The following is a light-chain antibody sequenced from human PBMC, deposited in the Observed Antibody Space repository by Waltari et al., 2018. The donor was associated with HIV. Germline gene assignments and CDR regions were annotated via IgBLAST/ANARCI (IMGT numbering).Light chain of an antibody. CDR3: IQALQTPPYT. V-gene: IGKV2-28*01. Sequence: DIVMTQSPLSLPVTPGEPASISCKSSQSLLHSNDNNYLDWYLQKPAEYPHHLIYLGSSRASGVPDRFSGSGSGTDVTLKISRVEADDVVVFYCIQALQTPPYTFGQGTKLEIK. CDR1: QSLLHSNDNNY. J-gene: IGKJ2*01. CDR2: LGS.